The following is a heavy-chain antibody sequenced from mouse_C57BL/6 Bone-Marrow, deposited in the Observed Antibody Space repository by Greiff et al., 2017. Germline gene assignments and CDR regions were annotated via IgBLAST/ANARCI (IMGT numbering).Heavy chain of an antibody. CDR2: IYPGSGNT. CDR3: ARSFYYGSSYPFAY. V-gene: IGHV1-76*01. Sequence: VQLQQSGAELVRPGASVKLSCKASGYTFTDYYINWVKQRPGQGLEWIARIYPGSGNTYYNEKFKGKATLTAEKSSSTAYMQLSSLTSEDSAVYFCARSFYYGSSYPFAYWGQGTTLTVSS. J-gene: IGHJ2*01. D-gene: IGHD1-1*01. CDR1: GYTFTDYY.